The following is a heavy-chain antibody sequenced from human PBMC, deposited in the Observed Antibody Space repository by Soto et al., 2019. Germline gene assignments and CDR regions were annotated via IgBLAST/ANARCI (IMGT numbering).Heavy chain of an antibody. Sequence: SLRLSCAATGFMFGTYWMSWVRQAPGKGLEWVANIKHDGNEKYYADSVKGRFTVSRDNVKNFLHLQMSSLRGDDTGVYFCVRATLSWGHYYFRGLDVWGQGTTVTVSS. J-gene: IGHJ6*02. D-gene: IGHD3-22*01. CDR2: IKHDGNEK. CDR1: GFMFGTYW. V-gene: IGHV3-7*01. CDR3: VRATLSWGHYYFRGLDV.